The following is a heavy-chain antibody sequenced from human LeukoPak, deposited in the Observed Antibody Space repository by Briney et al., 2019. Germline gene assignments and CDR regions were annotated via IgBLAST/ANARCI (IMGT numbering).Heavy chain of an antibody. CDR2: IYSASST. J-gene: IGHJ4*02. CDR1: GFSVSSNY. Sequence: GGSLRLSCAASGFSVSSNYMCWVRQAPGKGLEWVSLIYSASSTYYADSVKGRFTISRDNSKNTLYLHMNNLRVEDTAVYYCASGLRAVWIQLSGPDYWGQGALVTVS. V-gene: IGHV3-53*01. CDR3: ASGLRAVWIQLSGPDY. D-gene: IGHD5-18*01.